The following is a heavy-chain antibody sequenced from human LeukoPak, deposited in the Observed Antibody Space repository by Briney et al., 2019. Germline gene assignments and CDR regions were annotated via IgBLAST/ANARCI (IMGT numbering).Heavy chain of an antibody. J-gene: IGHJ4*02. CDR2: INPIFGIK. CDR1: GGTFSSYA. Sequence: ASVKVCCKASGGTFSSYAINWVRQAPGQGLEWLGRINPIFGIKNYDQKLQGRVTITADKSTSTAYMELSILRSEETAVYYGARDFRRHYDSGGYSHFDYWGQGTLVTVSS. V-gene: IGHV1-69*04. D-gene: IGHD3-22*01. CDR3: ARDFRRHYDSGGYSHFDY.